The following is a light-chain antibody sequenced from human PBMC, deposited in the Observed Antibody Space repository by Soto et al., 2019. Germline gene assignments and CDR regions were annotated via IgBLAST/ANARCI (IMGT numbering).Light chain of an antibody. CDR2: GAS. CDR1: QSVSSSY. V-gene: IGKV3-20*01. Sequence: EIVLTQSPGTLSLSPAERATLSCRASQSVSSSYLAWYQQKPGQAPRLLIYGASSRATGIPDRFSGSGSGTDFTLTISRLEPEDFAVYYCQQSGSSPPITFGQGTRLEIK. CDR3: QQSGSSPPIT. J-gene: IGKJ5*01.